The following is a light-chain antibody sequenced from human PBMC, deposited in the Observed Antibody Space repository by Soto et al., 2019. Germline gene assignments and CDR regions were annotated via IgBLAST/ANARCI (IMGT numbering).Light chain of an antibody. CDR2: GAS. V-gene: IGKV1-39*01. CDR3: QQSYSTPLT. Sequence: DIQMTQSPSSLSASVGDRVTITCRASQTVIGYLNWYQQTPGKAPNLLVYGASTLQSGVPSRFSGSGSGTDFTLTISRLQPEDSATYYCQQSYSTPLTCGGGTKVEI. J-gene: IGKJ4*01. CDR1: QTVIGY.